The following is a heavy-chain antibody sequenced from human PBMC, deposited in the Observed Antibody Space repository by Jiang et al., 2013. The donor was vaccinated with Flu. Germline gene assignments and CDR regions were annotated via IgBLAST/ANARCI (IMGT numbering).Heavy chain of an antibody. CDR1: GFTFQNSA. D-gene: IGHD3-3*01. CDR2: ISWDSGSI. V-gene: IGHV3-9*01. J-gene: IGHJ4*02. CDR3: AREKRSLDSFWSGYYIDY. Sequence: VQLVESGGGLVQPGRSLRLSCAVSGFTFQNSAMHWVRQAPGKGLEWVSSISWDSGSIAYADSVKGRFTISRDNAGESLFLQMNALRPEDTARYYCAREKRSLDSFWSGYYIDYWAREPCSPSP.